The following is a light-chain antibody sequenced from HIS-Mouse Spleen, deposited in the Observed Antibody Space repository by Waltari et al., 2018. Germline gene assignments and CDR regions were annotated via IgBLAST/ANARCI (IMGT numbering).Light chain of an antibody. CDR3: MQALQTWT. Sequence: DMVMTQSPLSLPLAPGEPASISCRSSQSLLHSNGYNSLDWYLQKPGQSPQLLIYLGSNRASGVPDRFSGSGSGTDFTLKISRVEAEDVGVYYCMQALQTWTFGQGTKVEIK. CDR1: QSLLHSNGYNS. CDR2: LGS. V-gene: IGKV2-28*01. J-gene: IGKJ1*01.